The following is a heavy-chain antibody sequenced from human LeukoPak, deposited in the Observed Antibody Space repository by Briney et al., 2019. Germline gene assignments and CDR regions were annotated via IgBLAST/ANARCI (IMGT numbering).Heavy chain of an antibody. Sequence: PSETLSLTCTVSGGSISSGSYYWRWIRQPAGKGLEWIGRIYTSGSTNYNPSLKSRVTISVDTSKNQFSLKLSSVTAADTAVYYCARDEFYYDTSGYYPNYYYYMDVWGKGTTVIVSS. J-gene: IGHJ6*03. CDR1: GGSISSGSYY. D-gene: IGHD3-22*01. CDR2: IYTSGST. V-gene: IGHV4-61*02. CDR3: ARDEFYYDTSGYYPNYYYYMDV.